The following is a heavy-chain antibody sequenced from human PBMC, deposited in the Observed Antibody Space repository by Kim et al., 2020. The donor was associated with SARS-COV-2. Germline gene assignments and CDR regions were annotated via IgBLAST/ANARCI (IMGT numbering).Heavy chain of an antibody. J-gene: IGHJ3*02. D-gene: IGHD2-21*01. CDR3: AKDLGIVVVIANDAFDI. V-gene: IGHV3-23*01. CDR2: ISGSGGST. Sequence: GGSLRLSCAASGFTFSSYAMSWVRQAPGKGLEWVSAISGSGGSTYYADSVKGRFTISRDNSKNTLYLQMNSLRAEDTAVYYCAKDLGIVVVIANDAFDIWGQGTMVTVSS. CDR1: GFTFSSYA.